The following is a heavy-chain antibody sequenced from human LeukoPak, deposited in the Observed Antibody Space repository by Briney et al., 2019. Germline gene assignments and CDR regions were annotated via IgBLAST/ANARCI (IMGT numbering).Heavy chain of an antibody. Sequence: ASVKLSCKTSGYAFTDYYLHWVRQAPGQGLEWMGWINPDSGVTSSAQKFRGRFSMTRDTSISTIYMEVAWLTSEDTAIYYCARADRLDGAPYLIGPWDQGTLVTVSS. J-gene: IGHJ5*02. CDR2: INPDSGVT. CDR1: GYAFTDYY. D-gene: IGHD2-21*01. CDR3: ARADRLDGAPYLIGP. V-gene: IGHV1-2*02.